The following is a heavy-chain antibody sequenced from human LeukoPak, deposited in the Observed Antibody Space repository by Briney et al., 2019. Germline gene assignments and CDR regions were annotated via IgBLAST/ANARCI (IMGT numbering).Heavy chain of an antibody. V-gene: IGHV3-74*01. CDR2: INADGSTT. J-gene: IGHJ3*01. D-gene: IGHD1-14*01. Sequence: GGSLRLSCAVSGFTFGNSWVHWVRQAPGKGLVWVSLINADGSTTTYADSVKGRFTISRDNARNTLSLQMNSLTIEDTAVYYCVVVVEPPDSDGFDVWGQGTMITVSS. CDR3: VVVVEPPDSDGFDV. CDR1: GFTFGNSW.